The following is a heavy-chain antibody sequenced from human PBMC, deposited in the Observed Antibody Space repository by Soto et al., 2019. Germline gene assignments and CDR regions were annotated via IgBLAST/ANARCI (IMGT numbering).Heavy chain of an antibody. CDR2: ISYDGNNK. CDR3: ARDRGGGGYYGVDV. CDR1: GFTFSIYA. V-gene: IGHV3-30-3*01. J-gene: IGHJ6*02. Sequence: QVQLVESGGGVVQPGRSLRLSCAASGFTFSIYAMHWVRQAPGKGLEWVAVISYDGNNKYYADSVKGRFTISRDNSKNTLDLQMNSLRAEDTAVYYCARDRGGGGYYGVDVWGQGTTVTVSS. D-gene: IGHD2-15*01.